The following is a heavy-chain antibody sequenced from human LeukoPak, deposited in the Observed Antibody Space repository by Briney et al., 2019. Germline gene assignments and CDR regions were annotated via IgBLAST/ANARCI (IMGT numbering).Heavy chain of an antibody. CDR2: ISGSGGST. J-gene: IGHJ4*02. Sequence: GGSLRLSCAASGFTFSSYAMSWVRQAPGKGLEWVSAISGSGGSTYYADSVKGRFTISRDNSKNTLYLQMNSLRAEDTVVYYCAKDLAVVPAAMFGYWGQGTLVTVSS. CDR3: AKDLAVVPAAMFGY. CDR1: GFTFSSYA. D-gene: IGHD2-2*01. V-gene: IGHV3-23*01.